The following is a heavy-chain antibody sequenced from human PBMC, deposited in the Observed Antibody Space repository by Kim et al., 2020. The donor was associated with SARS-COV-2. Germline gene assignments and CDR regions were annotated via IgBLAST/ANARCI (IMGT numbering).Heavy chain of an antibody. J-gene: IGHJ4*02. CDR3: ARDRTPPVREVAILTGYQDY. V-gene: IGHV1-46*01. CDR2: INPSGGST. CDR1: GYTFTSYY. Sequence: ASVKVSCKASGYTFTSYYMHWVRQAPGQGLEWMGIINPSGGSTSYAQKFQGRVTMTRDTSTSTVYMELSSLRSEDTAVYYCARDRTPPVREVAILTGYQDYWGQGTLVTVSS. D-gene: IGHD3-9*01.